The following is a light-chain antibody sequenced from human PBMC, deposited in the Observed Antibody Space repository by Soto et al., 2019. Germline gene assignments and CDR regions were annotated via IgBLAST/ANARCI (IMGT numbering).Light chain of an antibody. J-gene: IGKJ1*01. Sequence: DIQMTQSPSTPPASGGDRVTITCRASQSISSWLAWYQQKPGKAPKLLIFDASSLESGTPSRFSGRRSGTDFTLTISCLQSEDFATYYCQQYYSFPRTFGQGTKVDIK. CDR3: QQYYSFPRT. V-gene: IGKV1-5*01. CDR2: DAS. CDR1: QSISSW.